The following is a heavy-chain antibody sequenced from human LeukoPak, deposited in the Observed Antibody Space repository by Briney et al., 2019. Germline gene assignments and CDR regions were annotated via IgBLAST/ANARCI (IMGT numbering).Heavy chain of an antibody. CDR3: ARDPNGDYIGAFDM. V-gene: IGHV3-23*01. CDR1: GFTFSAYA. D-gene: IGHD4-17*01. CDR2: IRGGGTSE. Sequence: GGSLRLSCTASGFTFSAYAMMWVRQAPGKGPEWVSAIRGGGTSEFYADSVRGRFRISRDNSKDTLFLQMNSLRAEDTAVYYCARDPNGDYIGAFDMWGPGTMVTVSS. J-gene: IGHJ3*02.